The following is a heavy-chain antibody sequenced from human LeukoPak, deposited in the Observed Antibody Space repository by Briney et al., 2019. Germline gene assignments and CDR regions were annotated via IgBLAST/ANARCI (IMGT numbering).Heavy chain of an antibody. CDR2: ISSSGGSA. D-gene: IGHD1-26*01. Sequence: PGGSLRLSCAASGFTFSSYAMTWVRQAPGKGLEWVSTISSSGGSANYADSVKGRFTISRDNSKNTLYLHMNSLRAEDTAVYYCAKETVGATGYFDLWGRGTLVTVSS. J-gene: IGHJ2*01. CDR1: GFTFSSYA. V-gene: IGHV3-23*01. CDR3: AKETVGATGYFDL.